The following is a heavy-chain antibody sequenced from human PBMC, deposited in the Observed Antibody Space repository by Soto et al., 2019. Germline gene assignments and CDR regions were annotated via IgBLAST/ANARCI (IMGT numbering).Heavy chain of an antibody. CDR2: MYHSGNS. Sequence: QLQLQESGPGLVKPSETLSLTCTVSGDSISSNNYHWGWIRQPPGKGLEWIGGMYHSGNSYHNPSLKSRVTISVDTSKNQCSLNLRSVTAADTAVYYCARHRGPTGPNYWGQGTLGTVSS. CDR1: GDSISSNNYH. J-gene: IGHJ4*02. V-gene: IGHV4-39*01. D-gene: IGHD3-10*01. CDR3: ARHRGPTGPNY.